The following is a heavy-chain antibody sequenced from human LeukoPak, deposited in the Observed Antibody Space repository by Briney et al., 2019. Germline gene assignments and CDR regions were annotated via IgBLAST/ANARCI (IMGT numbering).Heavy chain of an antibody. CDR1: GGSISSGDYY. J-gene: IGHJ4*02. CDR3: AREVDDSSGYRYFDY. D-gene: IGHD3-22*01. Sequence: PSQTLSLTCTVSGGSISSGDYYWSWIRQPPGKGPEWIGYIYYSGSTYYNPSLKSRVTISVDTSKNQFSLKLSSVTAADTAVYYCAREVDDSSGYRYFDYWGQGTLVTVSS. V-gene: IGHV4-30-4*01. CDR2: IYYSGST.